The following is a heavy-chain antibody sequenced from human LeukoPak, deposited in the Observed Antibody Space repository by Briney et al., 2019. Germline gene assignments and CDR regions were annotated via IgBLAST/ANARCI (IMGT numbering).Heavy chain of an antibody. V-gene: IGHV1-46*01. Sequence: ASVKVSCKASGYTFTSYYMHWVRQAPGQGLEWMGIINPSGGSTSYAQKFQGRVTMTRDTSTSTVYMELSSLRSEGTAVYYCARGPPYSSSFYNCFDPWGQGTLVTVSS. D-gene: IGHD6-13*01. CDR2: INPSGGST. J-gene: IGHJ5*02. CDR3: ARGPPYSSSFYNCFDP. CDR1: GYTFTSYY.